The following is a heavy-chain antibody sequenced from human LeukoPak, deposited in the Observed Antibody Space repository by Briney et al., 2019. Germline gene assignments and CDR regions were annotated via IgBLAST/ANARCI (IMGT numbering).Heavy chain of an antibody. CDR1: GFTFSSSA. CDR3: AKDQRWESPHYLDS. Sequence: PGGSLRLSCAASGFTFSSSAMSWVRQVPGKGLEWGSGISASVGSTSYADSVRGRVTSSRDNSKNTLYLQMNSLRDEDPAVYSCAKDQRWESPHYLDSWGQGTLVTVSS. V-gene: IGHV3-23*01. J-gene: IGHJ4*02. CDR2: ISASVGST. D-gene: IGHD1-26*01.